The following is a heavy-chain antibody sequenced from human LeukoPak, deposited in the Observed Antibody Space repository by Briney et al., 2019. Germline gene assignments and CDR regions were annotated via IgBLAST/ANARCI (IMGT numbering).Heavy chain of an antibody. CDR3: GRGSSGWYGTGWFDP. V-gene: IGHV4-30-4*08. CDR1: GGSLSSGDYY. CDR2: IYYSGST. Sequence: SETLSLTCIVSGGSLSSGDYYWRWIRQPPGEGLEWLGYIYYSGSTYYNPSLKSRVTISVDTSKNQFSLKLSSVTAADTAVYYCGRGSSGWYGTGWFDPWGQGTLVTVSS. J-gene: IGHJ5*02. D-gene: IGHD6-19*01.